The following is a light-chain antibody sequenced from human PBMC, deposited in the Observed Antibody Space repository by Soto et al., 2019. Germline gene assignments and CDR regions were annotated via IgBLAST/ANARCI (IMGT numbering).Light chain of an antibody. CDR1: QSVFFSSNNKNY. Sequence: DIVMTQSPDSLAVSLGERATINCKSSQSVFFSSNNKNYLAWYQQKPGQPPKLLIYWASTRESGVPDRFSGSGSGTEFALTISSLQAEDVAFYYCQQYYSNPPKFGQGTKVEIK. CDR3: QQYYSNPPK. CDR2: WAS. J-gene: IGKJ1*01. V-gene: IGKV4-1*01.